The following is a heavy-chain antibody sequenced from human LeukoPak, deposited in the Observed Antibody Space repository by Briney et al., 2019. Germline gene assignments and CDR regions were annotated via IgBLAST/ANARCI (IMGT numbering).Heavy chain of an antibody. J-gene: IGHJ3*02. CDR1: GFTISNYPA. V-gene: IGHV3-23*01. Sequence: PGGSLRLSCIASGFTISNYPAMHWVRQAPGKGLEWVSAISGSGGSTYYADSVKGRFTISRDNSKNTLYLQMNSPRAEDTAVYYCAKLSGLTWDLTDAFDIWGQGTMVTVSS. CDR2: ISGSGGST. CDR3: AKLSGLTWDLTDAFDI. D-gene: IGHD1-26*01.